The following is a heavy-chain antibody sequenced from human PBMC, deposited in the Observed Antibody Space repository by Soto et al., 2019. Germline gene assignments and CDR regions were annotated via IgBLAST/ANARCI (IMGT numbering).Heavy chain of an antibody. D-gene: IGHD6-19*01. CDR2: ISYDGSNK. J-gene: IGHJ4*02. V-gene: IGHV3-30*18. CDR1: GFAFSSYG. CDR3: AKDSSGGGLDY. Sequence: PGGSLRLSCAASGFAFSSYGMHWVRQAPGKGLEWVAVISYDGSNKYYADSVKGRFTISRDNSKNTLYLQMNSLRAEDTAVYYCAKDSSGGGLDYWGQGTLVTVSS.